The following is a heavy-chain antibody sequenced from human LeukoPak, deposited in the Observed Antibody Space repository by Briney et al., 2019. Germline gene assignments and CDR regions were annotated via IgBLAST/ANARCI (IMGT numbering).Heavy chain of an antibody. CDR3: ARLPKIYDFWSGYYTNYYFDY. D-gene: IGHD3-3*01. J-gene: IGHJ4*02. CDR2: IYTSGST. Sequence: SETLSLTCTVSGGSISSYYWSWIRQPAGKGLEWIGRIYTSGSTNYNPSLKSRVTISVDTSKNQFSLKLSSVTAADTAVYYCARLPKIYDFWSGYYTNYYFDYWGQGTLVTVSS. CDR1: GGSISSYY. V-gene: IGHV4-4*07.